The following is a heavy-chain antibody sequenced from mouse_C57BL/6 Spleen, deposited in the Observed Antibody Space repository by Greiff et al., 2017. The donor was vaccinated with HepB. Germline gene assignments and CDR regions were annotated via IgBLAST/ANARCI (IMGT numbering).Heavy chain of an antibody. Sequence: EVKVVESEGGLVQPGSSMKLSCTASGFTFSDYYMAWVRQVPEKGLEWVANINYDGSSTYYLDSLKSRFIISRDNAKNILYLQMSSLKSEDTATYYCAREGVYGSSLLFDYWGQGTTLTVSS. CDR3: AREGVYGSSLLFDY. V-gene: IGHV5-16*01. CDR2: INYDGSST. CDR1: GFTFSDYY. J-gene: IGHJ2*01. D-gene: IGHD1-1*01.